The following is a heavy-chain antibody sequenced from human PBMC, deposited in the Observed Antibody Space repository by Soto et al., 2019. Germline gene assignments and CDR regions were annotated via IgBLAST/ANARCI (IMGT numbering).Heavy chain of an antibody. CDR3: ARDRPGDEGDAFDI. D-gene: IGHD3-10*01. CDR1: GLPVSSNY. CDR2: LYSGGST. Sequence: EVQLVETGGGLIQPGGSLRLACAASGLPVSSNYMNWVRQAPGKGLEWVSVLYSGGSTHYAGSVKGRFIISRDNSKNTLYLQMNRLRTEDTAVYYCARDRPGDEGDAFDIWGHGTMVTVSS. V-gene: IGHV3-53*02. J-gene: IGHJ3*02.